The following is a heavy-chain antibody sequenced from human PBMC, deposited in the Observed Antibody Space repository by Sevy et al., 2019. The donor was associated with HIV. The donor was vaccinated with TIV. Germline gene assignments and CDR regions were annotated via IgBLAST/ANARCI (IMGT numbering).Heavy chain of an antibody. CDR2: IKQDESEK. J-gene: IGHJ4*02. CDR3: AREVGGFNWRPYYFDS. D-gene: IGHD3-3*01. CDR1: GFKFSDYW. V-gene: IGHV3-7*01. Sequence: GGSLRLSCAASGFKFSDYWMSWVRQSPGKGLEWVATIKQDESEKYYVESVKGRFPISRDNGKNSVSLQMNGLRVEDTALYYCAREVGGFNWRPYYFDSWGQGTLVTVSS.